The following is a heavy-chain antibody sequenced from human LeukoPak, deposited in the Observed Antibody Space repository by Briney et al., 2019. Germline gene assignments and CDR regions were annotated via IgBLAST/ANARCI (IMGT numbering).Heavy chain of an antibody. CDR2: INPNSGGT. CDR3: ARVRYDFGLGFDY. CDR1: GYTFTGYY. J-gene: IGHJ4*02. V-gene: IGHV1-2*02. D-gene: IGHD3-3*01. Sequence: GASVKVSCKASGYTFTGYYMHWVRQAPGQGLEWMGWINPNSGGTNYAQKFQGRVTMTRDTSISTAYMELSRLRSDDTAVYYCARVRYDFGLGFDYWGQGTLVTVSS.